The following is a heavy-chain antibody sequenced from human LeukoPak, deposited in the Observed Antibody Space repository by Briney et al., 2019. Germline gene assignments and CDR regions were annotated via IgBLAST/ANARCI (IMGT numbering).Heavy chain of an antibody. CDR2: ITVSGDST. V-gene: IGHV3-23*01. CDR1: GFTFSSYV. Sequence: PGGSLRLSCAASGFTFSSYVMSWVRQAPGKGLEWFQPITVSGDSTYYADSVKGRFTISRDNSKNTLYLQMNSLRAEDTAVYYCAKRGPAGAGKSPDYFEYWGQGTLVTVSS. CDR3: AKRGPAGAGKSPDYFEY. D-gene: IGHD6-19*01. J-gene: IGHJ4*02.